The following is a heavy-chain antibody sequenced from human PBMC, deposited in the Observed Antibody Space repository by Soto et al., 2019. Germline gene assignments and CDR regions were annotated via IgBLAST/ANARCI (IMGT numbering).Heavy chain of an antibody. J-gene: IGHJ5*02. V-gene: IGHV3-23*01. CDR3: AKDAVWETGLNWFDP. CDR1: GFTFSSYA. Sequence: EVQQLESGGGLVQPGGSLRLSCAASGFTFSSYAMSWVRQAPGKGLEWVSAISGSGGSTYYADSVKGRFTISRDNSKNTLYLQMNRLRAEDTAVYYCAKDAVWETGLNWFDPWGQGTLVTVSS. CDR2: ISGSGGST. D-gene: IGHD1-26*01.